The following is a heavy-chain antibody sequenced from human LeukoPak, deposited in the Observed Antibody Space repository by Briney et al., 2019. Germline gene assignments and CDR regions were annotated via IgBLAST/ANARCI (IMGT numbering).Heavy chain of an antibody. CDR3: ATWIVDGSLFDF. CDR2: INSDGSST. D-gene: IGHD6-19*01. V-gene: IGHV3-74*01. CDR1: GFTFSSYW. J-gene: IGHJ4*02. Sequence: GGSLRLSCAASGFTFSSYWMHWVRQAPGKGLVWVSRINSDGSSTSYADSVKGRFTISRDNAKNTLYLQMNSLRAEDTAVYYCATWIVDGSLFDFWGQGTLVTVSS.